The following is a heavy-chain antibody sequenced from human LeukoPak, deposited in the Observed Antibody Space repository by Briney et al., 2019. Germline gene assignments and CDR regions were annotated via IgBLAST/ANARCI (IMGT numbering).Heavy chain of an antibody. D-gene: IGHD6-13*01. CDR2: ISSSGSSI. Sequence: GGSLRLSCGASGFTFSSYEMNWVRQAPGKGLEWVSHISSSGSSIYYADSVKGRFTVSRDNAKNSLYLQMNSLRAEDTALYYCARAAGDTSSWNGYFDYWGQGTLVTVSS. CDR3: ARAAGDTSSWNGYFDY. V-gene: IGHV3-48*03. CDR1: GFTFSSYE. J-gene: IGHJ4*02.